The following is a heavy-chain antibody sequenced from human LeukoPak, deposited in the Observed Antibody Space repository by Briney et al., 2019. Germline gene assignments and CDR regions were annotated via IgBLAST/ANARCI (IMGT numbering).Heavy chain of an antibody. J-gene: IGHJ6*02. Sequence: GASVKVSCEASGYTFTSYGISWVRQAPGQGLEWMGWISAYNGNTNYAQKLQGRVTMTTDTSTSTAYMELRSLRSDDTAVYYCARGTLRITIFGVVIIYGMDVWGQGTTVTVSS. CDR2: ISAYNGNT. D-gene: IGHD3-3*01. CDR1: GYTFTSYG. CDR3: ARGTLRITIFGVVIIYGMDV. V-gene: IGHV1-18*01.